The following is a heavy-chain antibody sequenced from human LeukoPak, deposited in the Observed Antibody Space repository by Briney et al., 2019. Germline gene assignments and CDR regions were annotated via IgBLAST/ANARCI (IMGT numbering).Heavy chain of an antibody. Sequence: GGSLRLSCAASGFTFSSYGMHWVRQAPGKGLEWVAFIRYDGSNKYYADSVKGRFTISRDNSKNTLYLQMNSLRAEDTAVYYCAKLPGIVVAATFDAFDIWGQGTMVTVSS. CDR2: IRYDGSNK. CDR3: AKLPGIVVAATFDAFDI. D-gene: IGHD2-15*01. V-gene: IGHV3-30*02. J-gene: IGHJ3*02. CDR1: GFTFSSYG.